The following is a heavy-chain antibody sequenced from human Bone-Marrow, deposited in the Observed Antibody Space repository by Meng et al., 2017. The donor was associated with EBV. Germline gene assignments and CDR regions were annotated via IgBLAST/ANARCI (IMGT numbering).Heavy chain of an antibody. D-gene: IGHD1-26*01. J-gene: IGHJ4*02. CDR3: AHRRELRAFDY. Sequence: PFKAYVPPPVNPPTTLTLACTFSGFSRCTSGVGVGWIRQPPGQALEWLALIYWDDDKRYSPSLKSRLTITKDTSKNQVVLTMTNMDPVDTATYYCAHRRELRAFDYWGQGTLVTVSS. V-gene: IGHV2-5*02. CDR1: GFSRCTSGVG. CDR2: IYWDDDK.